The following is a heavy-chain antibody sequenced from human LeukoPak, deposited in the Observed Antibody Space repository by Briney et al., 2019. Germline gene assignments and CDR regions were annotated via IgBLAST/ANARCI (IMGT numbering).Heavy chain of an antibody. Sequence: ASVKVSCKASGYTFSSYDLNSVRQATGQRLEWMGWTNPNSGSTDYAQKFQGRITFSRDTSINTAYMELSSLRSDDTAMYYWARAPMIVVVFPPRLDFWGQGTLVTVSS. CDR1: GYTFSSYD. V-gene: IGHV1-8*03. CDR2: TNPNSGST. D-gene: IGHD3-22*01. J-gene: IGHJ4*02. CDR3: ARAPMIVVVFPPRLDF.